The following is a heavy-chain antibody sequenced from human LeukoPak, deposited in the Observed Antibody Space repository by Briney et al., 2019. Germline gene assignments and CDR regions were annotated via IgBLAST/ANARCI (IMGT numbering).Heavy chain of an antibody. V-gene: IGHV4-59*01. CDR1: GGSIIGDH. Sequence: SETLSLTCTVSGGSIIGDHWSWIRQPPGKGLEWIGYMYYTGSTNYNPSLKSRVTISVDTSKSQFSLNLSSVTAADTAVYYCARSGTFDQWGQGTLVTVSS. J-gene: IGHJ4*02. CDR2: MYYTGST. D-gene: IGHD1-26*01. CDR3: ARSGTFDQ.